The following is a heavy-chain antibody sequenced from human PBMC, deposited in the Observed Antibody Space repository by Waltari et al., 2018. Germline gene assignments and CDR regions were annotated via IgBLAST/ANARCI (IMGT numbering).Heavy chain of an antibody. D-gene: IGHD4-17*01. V-gene: IGHV3-9*01. CDR3: ASRLDYGDYGLGMDV. Sequence: GESGGGLVQPGRSLRISCAASGLTFDDYAMHWVRQAPGKGLDWVSGISWNSGSIGYADSVKGRFTISRDNAKNSLYLQMNSLRAEDTALYYCASRLDYGDYGLGMDVWGQGTTVTVSS. CDR1: GLTFDDYA. CDR2: ISWNSGSI. J-gene: IGHJ6*02.